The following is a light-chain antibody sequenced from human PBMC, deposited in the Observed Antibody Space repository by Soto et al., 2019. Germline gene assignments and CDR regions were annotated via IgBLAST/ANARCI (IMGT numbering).Light chain of an antibody. J-gene: IGLJ2*01. CDR1: SSTIGPGYD. Sequence: QSVLTQPPSVSGAPGQRVIISCTGSSSTIGPGYDVNWYQQLPGTAPKLLIYGDSHRPSGVPDRFSGSKSGTSASLAITGLQAEDEADYYCQSYDRSLSASVVFGGGTQLTVL. CDR2: GDS. CDR3: QSYDRSLSASVV. V-gene: IGLV1-40*01.